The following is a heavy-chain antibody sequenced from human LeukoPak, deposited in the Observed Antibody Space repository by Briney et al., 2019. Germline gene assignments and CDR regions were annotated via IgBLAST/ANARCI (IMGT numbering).Heavy chain of an antibody. Sequence: GGSLRLSCAASGFTLSSYEMNWVRQAPGKGLEWVSYISSSGSTIYYADSVKGRFTISRDNAKNSLYLQMNSLRAEDTAVYYCAREMYDILTGYYGWFDPWGQGTLVTVSS. D-gene: IGHD3-9*01. CDR3: AREMYDILTGYYGWFDP. CDR2: ISSSGSTI. V-gene: IGHV3-48*03. J-gene: IGHJ5*02. CDR1: GFTLSSYE.